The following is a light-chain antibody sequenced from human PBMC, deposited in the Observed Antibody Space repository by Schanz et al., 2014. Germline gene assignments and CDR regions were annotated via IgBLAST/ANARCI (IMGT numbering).Light chain of an antibody. CDR3: SSYTSTSTLI. CDR2: SNN. J-gene: IGLJ2*01. CDR1: RSNIGSNT. Sequence: QSVLTQPPSASGTPGQRVTISCSGGRSNIGSNTVNWYQQLPGTAPKLLIYSNNRRPSGVPDRFSGSKSGTSASLAISGLQSEDEADYYCSSYTSTSTLIFGGGTKLTVL. V-gene: IGLV1-44*01.